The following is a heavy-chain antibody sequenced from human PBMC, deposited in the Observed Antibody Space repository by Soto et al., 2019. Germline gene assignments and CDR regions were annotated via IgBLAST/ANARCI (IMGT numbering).Heavy chain of an antibody. CDR3: ARSYSSSSFYYYYGMDV. Sequence: GGSLRLSCAASGFTFSSYAMSWVRQAPGKGLEWVSATSGGGGSTYYADSVKGRFTISRDNSKNTLYLQMNSLRAEDTAVYYCARSYSSSSFYYYYGMDVWGQGTTVTVSS. CDR2: TSGGGGST. CDR1: GFTFSSYA. V-gene: IGHV3-23*01. J-gene: IGHJ6*02. D-gene: IGHD6-6*01.